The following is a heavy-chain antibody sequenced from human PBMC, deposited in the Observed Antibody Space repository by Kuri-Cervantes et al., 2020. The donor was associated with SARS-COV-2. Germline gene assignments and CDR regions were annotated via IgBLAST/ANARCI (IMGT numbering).Heavy chain of an antibody. V-gene: IGHV3-64*01. CDR1: GFTFSSYA. CDR2: ISSNGGST. CDR3: ARDRYYYMDV. J-gene: IGHJ6*03. Sequence: GGSLRLSCAASGFTFSSYAMHWVRQAPGKGLEYVSAISSNGGSTYYANSVKGRFTISRDNSKNTLYLQMGSLRAEDMAVYYCARDRYYYMDVWGKGTTVTDSS.